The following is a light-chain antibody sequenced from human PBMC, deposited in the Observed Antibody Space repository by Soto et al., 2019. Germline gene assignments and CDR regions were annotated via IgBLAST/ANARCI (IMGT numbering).Light chain of an antibody. CDR1: QSVSNY. CDR3: QQRSNWPPEVT. J-gene: IGKJ4*01. CDR2: DAS. Sequence: EIVLTQSPATLSLSPGERATLSCRASQSVSNYLAWYQQKPGQAPRLLVYDASNRATGIPARFSGSGSRTDFTLTISSLEPEDFAVYYCQQRSNWPPEVTFGGGTKLEIK. V-gene: IGKV3-11*01.